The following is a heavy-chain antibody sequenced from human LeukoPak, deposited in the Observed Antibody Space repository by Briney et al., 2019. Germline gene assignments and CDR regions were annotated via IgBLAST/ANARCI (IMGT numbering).Heavy chain of an antibody. D-gene: IGHD2-2*01. J-gene: IGHJ4*02. CDR3: ARQSSSCTSEDY. Sequence: PSETLSLTCTVSGGSISSSSYYWGWIRQPPGKGLEWIGSIYYSGSTYYNPSLKSRVTISVDTSKNQFSLKLSSVTAADTAVYYCARQSSSCTSEDYWGQGTLVTVSS. V-gene: IGHV4-39*01. CDR2: IYYSGST. CDR1: GGSISSSSYY.